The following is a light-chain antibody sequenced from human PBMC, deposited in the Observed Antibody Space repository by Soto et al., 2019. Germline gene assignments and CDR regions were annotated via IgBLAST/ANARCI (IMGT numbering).Light chain of an antibody. CDR2: AAS. CDR3: QQSYSTPRT. CDR1: QTISIW. Sequence: AIQTISIWLTWYQQKPGKAPKLLIYAASSLQGGVPSRFSGSGSGTDFTRTISSLQPEDFATYYGQQSYSTPRTFGQGTKVDIK. V-gene: IGKV1-39*01. J-gene: IGKJ1*01.